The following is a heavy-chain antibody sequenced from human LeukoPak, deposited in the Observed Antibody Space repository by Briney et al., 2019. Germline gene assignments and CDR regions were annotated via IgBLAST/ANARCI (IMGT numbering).Heavy chain of an antibody. V-gene: IGHV3-21*01. J-gene: IGHJ4*02. Sequence: GGSLRLSCAASGFTFSSYNLSWVRQAPWKGLEWVSSISSSGNYIYYADSVKGRFTISRDNAENSLYLQMNSLRAEDTAVYYCARDKCAYDSSGYVWGQGTLVTVSS. CDR3: ARDKCAYDSSGYV. CDR1: GFTFSSYN. D-gene: IGHD3-22*01. CDR2: ISSSGNYI.